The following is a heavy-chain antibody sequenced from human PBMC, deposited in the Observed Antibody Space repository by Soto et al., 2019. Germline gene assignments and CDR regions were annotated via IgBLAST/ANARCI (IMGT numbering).Heavy chain of an antibody. Sequence: EVQLVESGGGLVQPGGSLRLSCAGSGFTFSNYWMYWVRQVPGKGLVWLSRINGGGSYTSYADSVKGRFTISRDNAKNTLYLQMNRMRAEDTADYYCGRAFGCTTTTVCWGQGTLVTVSS. CDR3: GRAFGCTTTTVC. V-gene: IGHV3-74*01. CDR2: INGGGSYT. CDR1: GFTFSNYW. D-gene: IGHD1-1*01. J-gene: IGHJ4*02.